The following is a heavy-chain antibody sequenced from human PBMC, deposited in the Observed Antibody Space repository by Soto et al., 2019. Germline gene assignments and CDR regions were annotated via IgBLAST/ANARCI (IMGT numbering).Heavy chain of an antibody. Sequence: PGGSLRLSGATSGFTFHDYSISWVRQAPCKGLEWVSAIAFTGSATYYADSVKGRFTISRDNSKNIVYLQMNSLRVDDTALYYCVKEVETLRLVAFALWGQGTHVTVSS. D-gene: IGHD5-18*01. V-gene: IGHV3-23*01. J-gene: IGHJ4*02. CDR3: VKEVETLRLVAFAL. CDR2: IAFTGSAT. CDR1: GFTFHDYS.